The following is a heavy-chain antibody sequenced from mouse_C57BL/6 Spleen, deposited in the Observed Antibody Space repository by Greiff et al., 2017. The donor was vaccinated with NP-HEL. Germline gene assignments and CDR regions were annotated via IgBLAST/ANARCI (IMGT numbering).Heavy chain of an antibody. Sequence: EVQLQQSGPELVKPGASVKMSCKASGYTFTDYNMHWVKQSHGKSLEWIGYINPNNGGTSYNQKFKGKATLTVNKSSSKAYMELSSLTSEDSAVYYCARTAYDYDYFAYCGQGTLVTVSA. J-gene: IGHJ3*01. CDR2: INPNNGGT. CDR1: GYTFTDYN. CDR3: ARTAYDYDYFAY. V-gene: IGHV1-22*01. D-gene: IGHD2-4*01.